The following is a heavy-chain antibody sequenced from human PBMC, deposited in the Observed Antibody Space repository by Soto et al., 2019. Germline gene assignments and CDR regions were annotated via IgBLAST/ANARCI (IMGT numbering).Heavy chain of an antibody. CDR3: AKDYGSGTYLFDY. CDR1: GFTFSSFG. Sequence: PGGSLRLSCAASGFTFSSFGMHWVRQVPGKGLEWVAFISNIGSNEYYADSVKDRFTISRDNSKNTLYLQMTSLIPGDTAEYYCAKDYGSGTYLFDYCGQGTVVTVSS. J-gene: IGHJ4*02. D-gene: IGHD3-10*01. V-gene: IGHV3-30*18. CDR2: ISNIGSNE.